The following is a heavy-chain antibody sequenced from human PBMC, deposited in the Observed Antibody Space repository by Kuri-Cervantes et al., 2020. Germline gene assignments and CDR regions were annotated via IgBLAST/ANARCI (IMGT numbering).Heavy chain of an antibody. CDR2: INPNSGGT. J-gene: IGHJ6*02. D-gene: IGHD4-17*01. Sequence: ASVKVSCKASGYTFTGYYMHWLRQAPGQGLEWMGWINPNSGGTNYAQKFQGWVTMTRDTSISTAYMELSRLRSDDTAVYYCARDHGYGDYVDYYGMDVWGQGTTVTVSS. V-gene: IGHV1-2*04. CDR3: ARDHGYGDYVDYYGMDV. CDR1: GYTFTGYY.